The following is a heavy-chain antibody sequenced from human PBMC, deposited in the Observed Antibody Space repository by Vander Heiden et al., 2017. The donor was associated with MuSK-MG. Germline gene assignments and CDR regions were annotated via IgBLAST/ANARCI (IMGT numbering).Heavy chain of an antibody. CDR2: IYSSGST. Sequence: QVQLQESGPGLVKPSETLSLTCTVSGDSISGYYWNWIRQPAGKGLEWIGRIYSSGSTTYNPSLKSRVTMSVDTSKNQFSLNLSSATAADTAVHYCARLSGAKIVWGQGTLVTVSS. CDR3: ARLSGAKIV. J-gene: IGHJ4*02. CDR1: GDSISGYY. D-gene: IGHD3-22*01. V-gene: IGHV4-4*07.